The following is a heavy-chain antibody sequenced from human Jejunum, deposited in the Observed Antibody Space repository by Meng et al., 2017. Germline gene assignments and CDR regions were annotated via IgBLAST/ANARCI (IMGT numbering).Heavy chain of an antibody. Sequence: GESLKISCAASGLTFSTTAMSWVRQTPGKGLEWVSSISGSGSPTYSAGSVTGRFTISRDNSKNTLYLQMSGLRVEDTAVYYCATTRWSYCSGAHCYSPTFHSWGQGTLVTVSS. CDR3: ATTRWSYCSGAHCYSPTFHS. J-gene: IGHJ4*02. CDR2: ISGSGSPT. CDR1: GLTFSTTA. D-gene: IGHD2-15*01. V-gene: IGHV3-23*01.